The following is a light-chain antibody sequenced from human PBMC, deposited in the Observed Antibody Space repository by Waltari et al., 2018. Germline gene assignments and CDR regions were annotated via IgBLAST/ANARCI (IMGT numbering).Light chain of an antibody. CDR2: DVT. V-gene: IGLV2-11*01. CDR1: RSDVGASFY. Sequence: QSALTQPRSVSGSPGQSVTISCTGTRSDVGASFYASCSQQRPGKAPNLIIYDVTERPPGVPDRFSGSKSDNKASLTISGLQADDEADYYCCSYAGRYTNYVFGSGTKVTVL. J-gene: IGLJ1*01. CDR3: CSYAGRYTNYV.